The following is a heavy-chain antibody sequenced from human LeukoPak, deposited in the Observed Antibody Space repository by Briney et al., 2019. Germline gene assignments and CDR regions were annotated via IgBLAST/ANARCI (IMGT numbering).Heavy chain of an antibody. J-gene: IGHJ6*02. D-gene: IGHD3-3*01. CDR3: ARDNDWTLEEIYYYGMDV. Sequence: PGGSLRLSCAASGFTFSSYAMHWVRQAPGKGLEWVAVISYDGNNKYYADSVKGRFTISRDNAKNSLYLQMNSLRAEDTAVYYCARDNDWTLEEIYYYGMDVWGQGTTVTVSS. CDR1: GFTFSSYA. CDR2: ISYDGNNK. V-gene: IGHV3-30*04.